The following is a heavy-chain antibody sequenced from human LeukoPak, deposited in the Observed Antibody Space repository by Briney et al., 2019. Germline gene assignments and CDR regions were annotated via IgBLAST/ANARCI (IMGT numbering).Heavy chain of an antibody. CDR1: GGSISSYY. J-gene: IGHJ4*02. Sequence: PSETLSLTCTVSGGSISSYYWSWIRQPPGKGREWMGFIYYSGSTNYNPSLKSRVTISVDTSKNQFSLKLSSVTAADTAVYYCARGGSGSNSGRWYYFDYWGQGTLVTVSS. CDR3: ARGGSGSNSGRWYYFDY. V-gene: IGHV4-59*01. D-gene: IGHD3-10*01. CDR2: IYYSGST.